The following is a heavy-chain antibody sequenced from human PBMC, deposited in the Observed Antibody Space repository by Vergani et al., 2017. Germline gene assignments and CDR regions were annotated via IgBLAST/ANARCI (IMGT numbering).Heavy chain of an antibody. V-gene: IGHV3-23*01. J-gene: IGHJ4*02. D-gene: IGHD6-6*01. CDR2: ISGSGGST. Sequence: FFHPGGSLRLSCAASGFTFSSYAMSWVRQAPGKGLEWVSAISGSGGSTYYADSVKGRFTISRDNSKNTLYLQMNSLRAEDTAVYYCATQGEGQLVLGFFPDWGQGTLVTVSS. CDR1: GFTFSSYA. CDR3: ATQGEGQLVLGFFPD.